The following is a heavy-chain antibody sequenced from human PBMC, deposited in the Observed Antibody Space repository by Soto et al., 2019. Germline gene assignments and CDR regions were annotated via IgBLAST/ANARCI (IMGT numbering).Heavy chain of an antibody. V-gene: IGHV1-69*13. Sequence: SVKVSCKASGGTFSSYAISWVRQAPGQGLEWMGGIIPIFGTANYAQKFQGRVTITADESTSTAYMELSSLRSEDTAVYYCARAPTVEYYHDSSGYYYFDYWGQGTLVTVSS. CDR3: ARAPTVEYYHDSSGYYYFDY. CDR1: GGTFSSYA. J-gene: IGHJ4*02. D-gene: IGHD3-22*01. CDR2: IIPIFGTA.